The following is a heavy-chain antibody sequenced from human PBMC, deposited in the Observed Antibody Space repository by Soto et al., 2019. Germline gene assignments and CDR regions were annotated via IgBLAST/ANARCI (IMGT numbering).Heavy chain of an antibody. Sequence: EVQLVESGGGLVKPGGSLRLSCEVSGFTVSSNYMSWVRQAPGKGLEWVSVLYPGGSTYYADSVRGRFSISRDNSKNTLCLQMISLRDEDTAVYYCARNGYMDVWGKGTTVTVSS. CDR3: ARNGYMDV. CDR1: GFTVSSNY. J-gene: IGHJ6*03. V-gene: IGHV3-66*01. CDR2: LYPGGST.